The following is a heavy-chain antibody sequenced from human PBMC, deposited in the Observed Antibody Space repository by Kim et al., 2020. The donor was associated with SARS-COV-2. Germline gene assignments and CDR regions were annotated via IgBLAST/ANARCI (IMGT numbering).Heavy chain of an antibody. CDR3: MKGGWGWIWDH. V-gene: IGHV3-23*01. J-gene: IGHJ4*02. CDR2: IDGSDGTT. CDR1: GFTFTGYA. D-gene: IGHD2-2*03. Sequence: GGSLRLSCTTSGFTFTGYAMSWVRQAPGKGLEWVSSIDGSDGTTYYVDSVKGRFTISRDNSKNTLCLQMNSLRADDTAVYYCMKGGWGWIWDHWGQGTRV.